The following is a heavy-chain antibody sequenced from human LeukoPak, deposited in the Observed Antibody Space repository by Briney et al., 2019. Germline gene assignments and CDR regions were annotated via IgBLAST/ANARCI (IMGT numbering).Heavy chain of an antibody. CDR2: IYYRGST. CDR1: GGSISSYY. V-gene: IGHV4-59*01. CDR3: ARDCPNGVCSDY. J-gene: IGHJ4*02. D-gene: IGHD2-8*01. Sequence: PSETLSLTCTVSGGSISSYYLSWSRQPPGKGLGWIRYIYYRGSTNYNPSLKSRVPISVDTSKDRFSLKLSSVTAADTAVYYCARDCPNGVCSDYWGQGTLVTVSS.